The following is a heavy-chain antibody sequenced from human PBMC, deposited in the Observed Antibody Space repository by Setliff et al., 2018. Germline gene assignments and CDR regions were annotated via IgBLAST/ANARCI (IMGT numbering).Heavy chain of an antibody. J-gene: IGHJ4*02. CDR2: IYPGDSHT. D-gene: IGHD2-15*01. CDR3: ARWDCSGDNCQSGFDY. V-gene: IGHV5-51*01. Sequence: GESLKISCKGSGYSFSNFWIGWVRQMPGKGLEWMGIIYPGDSHTRYSPSFQGQVTMSADKSISTAYLQWSSLKASDTAMYYCARWDCSGDNCQSGFDYWGQGTRVTVSS. CDR1: GYSFSNFW.